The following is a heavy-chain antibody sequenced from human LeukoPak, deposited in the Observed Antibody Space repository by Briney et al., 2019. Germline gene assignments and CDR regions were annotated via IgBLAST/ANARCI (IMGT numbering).Heavy chain of an antibody. CDR2: AHSSGTT. J-gene: IGHJ4*02. D-gene: IGHD3-9*01. Sequence: SETLSLTCTVSGASIRSSYWSWIRQPPGKGLEWIGFAHSSGTTNYNPSLKSRVTISADTSRNQFSLKLTSVTSADTAVYYCARYLDYWGQGILVTVSS. CDR3: ARYLDY. CDR1: GASIRSSY. V-gene: IGHV4-59*01.